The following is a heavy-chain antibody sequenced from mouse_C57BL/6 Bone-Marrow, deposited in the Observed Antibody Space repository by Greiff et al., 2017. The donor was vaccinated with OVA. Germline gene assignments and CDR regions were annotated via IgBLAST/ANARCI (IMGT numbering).Heavy chain of an antibody. Sequence: ESGPELVKPGASVKISCKASGYAFSSSWMNWVKQRPGKGLEWIGRIYPGDGDTNYNGKFKGKATLTADKSSSTAYMQLSSLTSEDSAVCVCARAWDKDYWGQGTTLTVSS. V-gene: IGHV1-82*01. CDR2: IYPGDGDT. J-gene: IGHJ2*01. D-gene: IGHD4-1*01. CDR3: ARAWDKDY. CDR1: GYAFSSSW.